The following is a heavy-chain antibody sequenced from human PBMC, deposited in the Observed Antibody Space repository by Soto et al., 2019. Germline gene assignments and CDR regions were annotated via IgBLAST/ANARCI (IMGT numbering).Heavy chain of an antibody. CDR3: AGLGGGGSSAAFDI. D-gene: IGHD2-15*01. V-gene: IGHV1-69*06. Sequence: QVQLVQSGAEVKKPGSSVKVSCKASGGTFSSYAISWVRQAPGQGLEWMGGIIPIFGTANYAQKFQGRVTITADKSTSTAYLELSSLRSEDTAVYYCAGLGGGGSSAAFDIWGQGTMVTVSS. CDR1: GGTFSSYA. J-gene: IGHJ3*02. CDR2: IIPIFGTA.